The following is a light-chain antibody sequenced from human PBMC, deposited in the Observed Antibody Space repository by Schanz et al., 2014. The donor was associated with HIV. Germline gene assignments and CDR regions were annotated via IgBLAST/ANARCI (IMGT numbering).Light chain of an antibody. CDR3: QSYDSSLNSRV. CDR1: SSNIGAGYD. J-gene: IGLJ1*01. V-gene: IGLV1-40*01. Sequence: QSVLTQPPSVSGAPGQRVTISCTGSSSNIGAGYDVHWYQQLPGTAPKLLIYGNSNRPSGVPDRFSGSKSGTSVSLAITDLQAEDEADYYCQSYDSSLNSRVFGPGTKLTVL. CDR2: GNS.